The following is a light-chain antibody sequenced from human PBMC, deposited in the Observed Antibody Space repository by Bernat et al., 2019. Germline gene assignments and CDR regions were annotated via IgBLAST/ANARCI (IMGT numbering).Light chain of an antibody. CDR1: SSDVGGYNY. Sequence: QSALTQPPSASGSPGQSVTISCTGTSSDVGGYNYVSWYQQHPDKAPKLIISEVSKRPSGVPDPFSGSKSGNTASLTVSGLQAEDEADYYCSSYAGSNNYVFGPGTKVTVL. V-gene: IGLV2-8*01. J-gene: IGLJ1*01. CDR2: EVS. CDR3: SSYAGSNNYV.